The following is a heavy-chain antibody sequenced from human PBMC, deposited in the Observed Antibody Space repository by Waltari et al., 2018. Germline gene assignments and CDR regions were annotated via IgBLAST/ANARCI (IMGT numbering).Heavy chain of an antibody. CDR1: GFTFSSYG. Sequence: QVQLVESGGGVVQPGRSLRLSCAASGFTFSSYGMHWVRQAPGKGLEWVAVIWYDGRNKYYADSVKGRFTISRDNSKNTLYLQMNSLRAEDTAVYYCAKDKATMIVVEYYFDYWGQGTLVTVSS. V-gene: IGHV3-30*18. J-gene: IGHJ4*02. CDR3: AKDKATMIVVEYYFDY. D-gene: IGHD3-22*01. CDR2: IWYDGRNK.